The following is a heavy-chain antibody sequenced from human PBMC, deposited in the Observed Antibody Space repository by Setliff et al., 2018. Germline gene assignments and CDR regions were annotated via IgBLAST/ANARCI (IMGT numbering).Heavy chain of an antibody. D-gene: IGHD2-15*01. CDR2: IYDSGST. V-gene: IGHV4-59*12. Sequence: PSETLSLTCTVSGGSISNYYWSWIRQPPGKGLEWIGYIYDSGSTNYNQPLKSRVTLSVDTSKNQFSLQLTSVTAADTAIYYCARGGGSVLPNYYYFNYMDVWGKGTTVTVSS. CDR3: ARGGGSVLPNYYYFNYMDV. J-gene: IGHJ6*03. CDR1: GGSISNYY.